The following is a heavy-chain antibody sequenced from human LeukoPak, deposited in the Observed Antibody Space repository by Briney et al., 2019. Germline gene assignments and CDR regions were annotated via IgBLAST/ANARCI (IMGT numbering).Heavy chain of an antibody. V-gene: IGHV4-59*08. J-gene: IGHJ5*02. CDR2: IYYSGST. CDR3: ARARGVGATTDWFDP. D-gene: IGHD1-26*01. CDR1: GDSISSYY. Sequence: PSETLSLTCTVSGDSISSYYWSWIRQPPGKGLEWIGYIYYSGSTNYNPSLKSRVTISVDTSKNQFSLKLSSVTAADTAVYYCARARGVGATTDWFDPWAREPWSPSPQ.